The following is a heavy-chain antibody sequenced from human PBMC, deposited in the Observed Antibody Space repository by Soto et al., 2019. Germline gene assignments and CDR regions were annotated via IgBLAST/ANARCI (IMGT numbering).Heavy chain of an antibody. CDR2: ISGSGVST. V-gene: IGHV3-23*01. D-gene: IGHD6-13*01. CDR3: AKEHHYSSSWSEFDY. J-gene: IGHJ4*02. CDR1: GFTFSSYA. Sequence: EVQLLGSGGGLVQPGGSLRLSCAASGFTFSSYAMSWVRQAPGKGLEWVSAISGSGVSTYYAVSVKGRFTISRDNSKNTLYLQMNSLRAEDTAVYYCAKEHHYSSSWSEFDYWGQGTLVTVSS.